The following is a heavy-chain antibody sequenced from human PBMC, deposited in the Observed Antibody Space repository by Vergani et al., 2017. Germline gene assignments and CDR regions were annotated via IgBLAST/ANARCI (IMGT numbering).Heavy chain of an antibody. CDR1: GFIFKNHG. D-gene: IGHD3-22*01. CDR2: IWDDGSKK. J-gene: IGHJ4*02. Sequence: QVQLVESGGGVVQPGTSLRLSCAASGFIFKNHGMQWVRQAPGKGLEWVALIWDDGSKKNYGDSMKGRFTISRDNSKDTLYLEMNSLRGEDSAVYYCAKDNVPGYYDSSGYCDYWGQGTLVTVSS. CDR3: AKDNVPGYYDSSGYCDY. V-gene: IGHV3-33*06.